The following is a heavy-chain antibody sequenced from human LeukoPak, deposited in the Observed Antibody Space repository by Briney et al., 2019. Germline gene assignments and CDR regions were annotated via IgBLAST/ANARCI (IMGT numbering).Heavy chain of an antibody. D-gene: IGHD6-19*01. CDR1: GGSFSGYY. CDR3: AGIAVAAPGY. Sequence: SETLSLTCAVYGGSFSGYYWSWIRQPPGKGLEWIGEINHSGSTNYNPSLKSRVTISVDTSKNQFSLKLSSVTAADTAVYYCAGIAVAAPGYWGQGTLVTVSS. CDR2: INHSGST. V-gene: IGHV4-34*01. J-gene: IGHJ4*02.